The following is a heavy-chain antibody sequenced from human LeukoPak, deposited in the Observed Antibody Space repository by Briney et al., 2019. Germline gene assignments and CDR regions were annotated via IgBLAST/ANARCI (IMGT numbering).Heavy chain of an antibody. V-gene: IGHV4-4*07. J-gene: IGHJ4*02. CDR3: ARDQRGSSSSWYGGSFDY. D-gene: IGHD6-13*01. Sequence: PSETLSLTCTVSGGSISSYYWSWIRQPAGKGLEWIGRIYTSGSTNYNPSLKSRVTMSVDTSKSQFSLKLSSVTAADTAVYYCARDQRGSSSSWYGGSFDYWGQGTLVTVSS. CDR1: GGSISSYY. CDR2: IYTSGST.